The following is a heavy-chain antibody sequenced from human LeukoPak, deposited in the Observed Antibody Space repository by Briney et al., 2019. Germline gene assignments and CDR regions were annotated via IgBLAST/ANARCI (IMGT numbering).Heavy chain of an antibody. CDR3: ARGKSGSYGLEDY. J-gene: IGHJ4*01. CDR2: INGDGNTI. V-gene: IGHV3-74*01. CDR1: GFTFSSYW. Sequence: GGSLRPSCAASGFTFSSYWMHWVRQAPGKGLVWVSRINGDGNTINYADSVRGRFTISRDNAKNTLYLQMNSLRAEDTAVYYCARGKSGSYGLEDYLGHGTLVTVSS. D-gene: IGHD1-26*01.